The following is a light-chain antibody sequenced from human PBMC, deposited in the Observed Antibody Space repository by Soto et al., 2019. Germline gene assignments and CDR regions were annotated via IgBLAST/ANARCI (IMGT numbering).Light chain of an antibody. Sequence: EIVLTQSPGSLSLSPGERATLSCRASQSVTSGYLAWYQQQPNQAPRLLIYGASYRATDIPDRFSGGGSGTDFTLTICRLEPEDFAVYYCQHYSSSPPAITFGQGTRLEIK. CDR3: QHYSSSPPAIT. V-gene: IGKV3-20*01. CDR2: GAS. J-gene: IGKJ5*01. CDR1: QSVTSGY.